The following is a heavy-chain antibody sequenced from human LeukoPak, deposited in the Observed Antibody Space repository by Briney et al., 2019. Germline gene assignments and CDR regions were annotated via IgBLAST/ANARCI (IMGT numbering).Heavy chain of an antibody. D-gene: IGHD4-17*01. CDR1: GGSISSYY. J-gene: IGHJ4*02. V-gene: IGHV4-59*01. Sequence: PSETLSLTCTVSGGSISSYYWSWIRQPPGKGLEWIGYIYYSGSTNYNPSLKSRVTISVDPSKNQFSLKLSSVTAADTAVYYCARVDHDYGDRYFDYWGQGTLVTVSS. CDR3: ARVDHDYGDRYFDY. CDR2: IYYSGST.